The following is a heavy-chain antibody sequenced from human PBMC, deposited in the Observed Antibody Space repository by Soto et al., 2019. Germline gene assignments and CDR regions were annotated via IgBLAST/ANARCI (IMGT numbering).Heavy chain of an antibody. J-gene: IGHJ4*02. Sequence: WGSLRLACLPSVLTFSSYAMHWVRHAPGKGLEYVSAISSNGGSTYYADSVKGRFTISRDNSKNTLYLQMSSLRAEDTAVYYCVKDLKGADGTHYFDYWGQGTMFTVSS. D-gene: IGHD6-13*01. CDR3: VKDLKGADGTHYFDY. CDR2: ISSNGGST. V-gene: IGHV3-64D*06. CDR1: VLTFSSYA.